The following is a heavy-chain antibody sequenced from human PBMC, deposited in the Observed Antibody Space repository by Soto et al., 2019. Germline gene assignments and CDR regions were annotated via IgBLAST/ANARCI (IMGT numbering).Heavy chain of an antibody. J-gene: IGHJ4*02. V-gene: IGHV3-23*01. CDR2: ITGSGRDT. CDR1: GFTFRNNV. D-gene: IGHD2-8*01. Sequence: EVQLLESGGGLAQPGGSLRLSCAASGFTFRNNVLSWVRQAPGKGLDWVSGITGSGRDTYYADSVKGRFTISRDNSNNMVLLQMNSLIAQDTALYYCAKNGLDNSPSAIDSWGPGTLVTVSS. CDR3: AKNGLDNSPSAIDS.